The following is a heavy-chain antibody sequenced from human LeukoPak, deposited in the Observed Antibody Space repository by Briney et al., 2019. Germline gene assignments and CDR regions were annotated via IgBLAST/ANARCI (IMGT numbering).Heavy chain of an antibody. CDR2: IIPIFGTA. CDR3: ARDFRWGHYRSDAFDI. V-gene: IGHV1-69*05. Sequence: GASVKVSCKASGGTFSSYAISWVRQAPGQGLEWMGRIIPIFGTANYAQKFQGRVTITTDESTSTAYMELSSLRSEDTAVYYCARDFRWGHYRSDAFDIWGQGTMVTVSS. D-gene: IGHD4-11*01. CDR1: GGTFSSYA. J-gene: IGHJ3*02.